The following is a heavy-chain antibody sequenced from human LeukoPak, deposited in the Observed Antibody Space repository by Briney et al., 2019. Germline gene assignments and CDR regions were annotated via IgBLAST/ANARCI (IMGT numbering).Heavy chain of an antibody. V-gene: IGHV3-23*01. CDR2: ISTSGGST. CDR1: GFTFSNYA. Sequence: GGSPRLSCAASGFTFSNYAMSWVRQAPGKGLEWVSGISTSGGSTYYADSVKGRFTISRDNSKNTLYLQMNSLTAEDTAVFYCAKDSQVVPAAKSHLDYWGQGTLVTVSS. J-gene: IGHJ4*02. CDR3: AKDSQVVPAAKSHLDY. D-gene: IGHD2-2*01.